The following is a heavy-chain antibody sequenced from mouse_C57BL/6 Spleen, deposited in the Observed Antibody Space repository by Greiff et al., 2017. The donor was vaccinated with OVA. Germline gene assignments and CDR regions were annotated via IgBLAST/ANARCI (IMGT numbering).Heavy chain of an antibody. J-gene: IGHJ1*03. Sequence: EVQLVESGGGLVQPGGSLSLSCAASGFTFTDYYMSWVRQPPGKALEWLGFIRNKANGYTTEYSASVKGRFTISRDNSQSILYLQMNALRAEDSATYYCARLSYYYGSSWYFDVWGTGTTVTVSS. CDR3: ARLSYYYGSSWYFDV. CDR1: GFTFTDYY. D-gene: IGHD1-1*01. V-gene: IGHV7-3*01. CDR2: IRNKANGYTT.